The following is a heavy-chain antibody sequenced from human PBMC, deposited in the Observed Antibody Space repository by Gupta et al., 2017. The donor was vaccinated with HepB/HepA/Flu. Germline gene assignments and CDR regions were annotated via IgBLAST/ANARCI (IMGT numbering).Heavy chain of an antibody. V-gene: IGHV3-74*01. CDR2: IKSDGRST. Sequence: EVQLVESGGGLGRPGASLRLPCAAPGFTLSRYDIHWVRQVPGRGLVWVSRIKSDGRSTSYADFVRGRFTISRDSAKNTVYLQMNSLRAEDTAVYYCARAYTCLDLWGQGTLVTVSS. CDR3: ARAYTCLDL. J-gene: IGHJ5*02. CDR1: GFTLSRYD.